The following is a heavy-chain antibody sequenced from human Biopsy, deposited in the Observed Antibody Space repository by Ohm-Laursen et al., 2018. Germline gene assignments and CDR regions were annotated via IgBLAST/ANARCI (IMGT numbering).Heavy chain of an antibody. CDR1: GGSINNFY. Sequence: SETLSLTCIVSGGSINNFYWSWIRQPPGKGLEWIGIIYYSGNTKYNPSLKSRVTISVDTFRNQFSLKLGSVTAADTAVYYCARVRVWADSEGAFDPWGQGTMVTVSS. CDR2: IYYSGNT. J-gene: IGHJ3*01. CDR3: ARVRVWADSEGAFDP. D-gene: IGHD1-26*01. V-gene: IGHV4-59*01.